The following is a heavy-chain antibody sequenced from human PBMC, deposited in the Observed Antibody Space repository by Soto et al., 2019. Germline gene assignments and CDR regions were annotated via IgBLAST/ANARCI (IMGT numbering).Heavy chain of an antibody. CDR1: GFTFSSYW. V-gene: IGHV3-7*01. CDR2: INQDGSEK. D-gene: IGHD3-10*01. CDR3: ARDRSGNAFDI. J-gene: IGHJ3*02. Sequence: GGSLGLSCAASGFTFSSYWMSWVRQAPGKGLEWVANINQDGSEKYFVDSVKGRFTISRDNAKNSLYLQMNSLRAEDTAVYYSARDRSGNAFDIWGQGTMVTVSS.